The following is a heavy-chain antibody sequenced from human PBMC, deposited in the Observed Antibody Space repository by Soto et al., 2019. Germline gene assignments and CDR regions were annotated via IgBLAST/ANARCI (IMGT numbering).Heavy chain of an antibody. Sequence: SETLSLNGPVHGGSFSGDYWTWIRQPPGTGLEWIGEINHSGSTNYNPSLKSRVTISVDTSKNQFSLKLTSVTAADTAVYYCARDKITGLFDYWGQGTLVT. CDR2: INHSGST. CDR1: GGSFSGDY. V-gene: IGHV4-34*01. CDR3: ARDKITGLFDY. J-gene: IGHJ4*02. D-gene: IGHD2-8*02.